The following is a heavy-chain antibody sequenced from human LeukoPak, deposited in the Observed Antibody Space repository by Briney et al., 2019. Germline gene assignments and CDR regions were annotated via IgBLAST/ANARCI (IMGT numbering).Heavy chain of an antibody. CDR2: SYPVDSGA. D-gene: IGHD5-24*01. V-gene: IGHV5-51*01. Sequence: GASLMISCRCSGYIFTTNWIGWVRHLPAKGEGWVGMSYPVDSGARYSPSFRGDVTISAGKSLSTAYLPRSSLRASHTAVYFCATRRDAYPMDYWGQGPLITAPS. CDR3: ATRRDAYPMDY. CDR1: GYIFTTNW. J-gene: IGHJ4*02.